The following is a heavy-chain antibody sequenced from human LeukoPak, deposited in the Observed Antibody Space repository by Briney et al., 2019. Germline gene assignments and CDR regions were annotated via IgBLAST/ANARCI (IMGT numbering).Heavy chain of an antibody. J-gene: IGHJ4*02. CDR2: ISSSSSYI. CDR3: ARDRGGYGDYHFDY. Sequence: GGSLRLSCAASGFTFSSYSMNWVRQAPGKGLEWVSSISSSSSYIYYADSVKGRFTISRENAKNSLYLQMNSLRAEDTAVYYCARDRGGYGDYHFDYWGQGTLVTVSS. CDR1: GFTFSSYS. V-gene: IGHV3-21*01. D-gene: IGHD4-17*01.